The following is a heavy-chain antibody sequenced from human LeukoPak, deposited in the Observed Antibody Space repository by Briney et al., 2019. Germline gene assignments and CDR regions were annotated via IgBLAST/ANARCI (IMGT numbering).Heavy chain of an antibody. J-gene: IGHJ3*02. CDR1: GYTLTELS. V-gene: IGHV1-24*01. Sequence: ASAKVSCKVSGYTLTELSMHWVRHAPGKGLEWMGGFDPEDGETIYAQKFQGRVTMTEDTSTDTAYMELSSLRSADTAVYYCATGRDMVRGVIRGNAFDIWGQGTMVTVSS. CDR2: FDPEDGET. CDR3: ATGRDMVRGVIRGNAFDI. D-gene: IGHD3-10*01.